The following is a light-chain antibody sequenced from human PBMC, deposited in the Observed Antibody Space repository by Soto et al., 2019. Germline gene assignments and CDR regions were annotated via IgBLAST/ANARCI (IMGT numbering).Light chain of an antibody. CDR3: QQYNNWPWT. CDR1: QSLSTY. V-gene: IGKV3-11*01. J-gene: IGKJ1*01. CDR2: DAS. Sequence: EIVFTQSPATLSLSPGERATLSCRASQSLSTYLAWYQQKPGQAPRLLIYDASNRANGIPARFSGGGSGTEFTLTISTLQSEDFAVYYCQQYNNWPWTFGQGTKGDIK.